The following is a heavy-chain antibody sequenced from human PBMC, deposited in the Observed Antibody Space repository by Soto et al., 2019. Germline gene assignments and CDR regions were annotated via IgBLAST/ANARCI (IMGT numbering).Heavy chain of an antibody. J-gene: IGHJ4*02. CDR3: ARARSGYSYGPEYYFDY. D-gene: IGHD5-18*01. V-gene: IGHV3-7*05. Sequence: SGGSLRLSCAASGFTFSSYWMSWVRQAPGKGLEWVANIKQDGSEKYYVDSVKGRFTISRDNAKNSLYLQMNSLRAEGTAVYYCARARSGYSYGPEYYFDYWGQGTQVTVSS. CDR1: GFTFSSYW. CDR2: IKQDGSEK.